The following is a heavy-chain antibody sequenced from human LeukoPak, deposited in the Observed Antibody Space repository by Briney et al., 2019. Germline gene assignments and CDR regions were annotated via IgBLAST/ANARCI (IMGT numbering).Heavy chain of an antibody. V-gene: IGHV3-48*01. CDR1: GFTFSSYG. CDR3: ARTNPVYGDYDY. J-gene: IGHJ4*02. CDR2: ISSSSITI. Sequence: PGGSLRLSCAASGFTFSSYGMNWVRQAPGKGLEWVSYISSSSITIYYADSVKGRFTISRDNAKNSLYLQMNSLRADDTAVYYCARTNPVYGDYDYWGQGTLVTVSS. D-gene: IGHD4-17*01.